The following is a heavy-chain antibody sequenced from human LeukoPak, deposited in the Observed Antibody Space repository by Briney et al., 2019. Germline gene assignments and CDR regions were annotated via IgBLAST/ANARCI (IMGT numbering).Heavy chain of an antibody. CDR1: GFTFSSYA. J-gene: IGHJ4*02. CDR2: ISGSGGST. Sequence: PGGSLRLSCAASGFTFSSYAMSWVRQAPGKGLEWVSAISGSGGSTYYADSVKGRFTISRDNSKKTLYLQMNSLRAEDTAVYYCAKAPPIYYDSSGYYRPFSYFDYWGQGTLVTVSS. CDR3: AKAPPIYYDSSGYYRPFSYFDY. D-gene: IGHD3-22*01. V-gene: IGHV3-23*01.